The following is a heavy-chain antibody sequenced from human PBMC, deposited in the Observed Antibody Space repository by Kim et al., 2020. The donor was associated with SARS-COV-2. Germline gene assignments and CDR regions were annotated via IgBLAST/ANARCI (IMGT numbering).Heavy chain of an antibody. CDR1: GGTFSSYA. CDR2: IIPIFGTA. V-gene: IGHV1-69*13. J-gene: IGHJ6*02. D-gene: IGHD2-2*01. CDR3: AREGEDIVVVPAALRRDYYYGMDV. Sequence: SVKVSCKASGGTFSSYAISWVRQAPGQGLEWMGGIIPIFGTANYAQKFQGRVTITADESTSTAYMGLSSLRSEDTAVYYCAREGEDIVVVPAALRRDYYYGMDVWGQGTTVTVSS.